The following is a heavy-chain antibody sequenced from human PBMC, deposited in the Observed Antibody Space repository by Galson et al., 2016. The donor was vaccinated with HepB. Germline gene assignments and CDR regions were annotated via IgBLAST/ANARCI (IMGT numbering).Heavy chain of an antibody. CDR2: IYYSGST. CDR3: ARPAPYYYDSIAYSRVHNWFDP. V-gene: IGHV4-39*06. J-gene: IGHJ5*02. CDR1: GGSISSSSYY. Sequence: SETLSLTCTVSGGSISSSSYYWGWIRQPPGKGPEWIGSIYYSGSTYYHPSLKSRATISVDTSKNQFPLTLSSVTAADTAVYYRARPAPYYYDSIAYSRVHNWFDPWGQGTLVTVSS. D-gene: IGHD3-22*01.